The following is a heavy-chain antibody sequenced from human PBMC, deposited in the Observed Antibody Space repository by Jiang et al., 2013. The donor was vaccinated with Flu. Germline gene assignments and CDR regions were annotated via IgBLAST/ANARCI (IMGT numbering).Heavy chain of an antibody. J-gene: IGHJ4*02. CDR2: INAGNGNT. Sequence: SGAEVRKPGASVKVSCKASGYTFSTYAMYWVRQAPGQRLEWMGWINAGNGNTRYSQKFEGRVTVTTDTSASTAYMELSSLRYEDTAVYYCARWAGVSRDYYWLPPFDDWGQGTLVTVSA. D-gene: IGHD3-9*01. V-gene: IGHV1-3*01. CDR3: ARWAGVSRDYYWLPPFDD. CDR1: GYTFSTYA.